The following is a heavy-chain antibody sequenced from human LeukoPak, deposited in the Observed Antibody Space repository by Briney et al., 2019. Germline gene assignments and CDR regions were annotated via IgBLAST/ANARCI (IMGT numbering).Heavy chain of an antibody. CDR3: AKGTGYPPLYYYYGMDV. V-gene: IGHV3-33*06. D-gene: IGHD3-9*01. J-gene: IGHJ6*02. CDR2: IWYDGSNK. CDR1: GFTFSSYG. Sequence: PGRSLRLSCAASGFTFSSYGMHWVRQAPGKGLEWVAVIWYDGSNKYYADSVKGRFTISRDNSKNTLYLQMNSLRAEDTAVYYCAKGTGYPPLYYYYGMDVWGQGTAVTVSS.